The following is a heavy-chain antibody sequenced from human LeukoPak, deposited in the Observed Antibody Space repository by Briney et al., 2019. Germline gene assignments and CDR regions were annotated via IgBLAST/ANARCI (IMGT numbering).Heavy chain of an antibody. CDR3: ARVGAFSSSWLLY. CDR1: GFTFSNYE. D-gene: IGHD6-13*01. J-gene: IGHJ4*02. V-gene: IGHV3-48*03. CDR2: ISSRAGTI. Sequence: GGSLRLSCAASGFTFSNYEMNWVRQAPGKGLEWVSSISSRAGTIYYADSVKGRFTISRDNAKNSLYLQMNSLRVEDTALYYCARVGAFSSSWLLYWGQGTLVTVSS.